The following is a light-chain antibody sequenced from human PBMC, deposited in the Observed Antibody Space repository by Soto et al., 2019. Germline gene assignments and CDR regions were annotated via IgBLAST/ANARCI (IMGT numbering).Light chain of an antibody. CDR3: QQYNSYAWT. CDR1: QSINNW. V-gene: IGKV1-5*03. J-gene: IGKJ1*01. Sequence: DIQMTQSPSILSASVGDRVTITCRASQSINNWLAWYQQKPGKAPKLLIYKASSLESGVPSRFSGSGSGTEFTLTISSLQPDDFATYYCQQYNSYAWTFGQGTKVEIK. CDR2: KAS.